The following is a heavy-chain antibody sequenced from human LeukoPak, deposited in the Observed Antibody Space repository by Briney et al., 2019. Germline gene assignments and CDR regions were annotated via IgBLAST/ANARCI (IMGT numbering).Heavy chain of an antibody. CDR3: ARWIGSYGSDC. CDR2: ISSSSSYI. Sequence: SGGSLRLSCAASGFTFSSYSMNWVRQAPGKGLEWVSSISSSSSYIYYADSVKGRFTISRDNAKNSLYLQMNSLRAEDTAVYYCARWIGSYGSDCWGQGTLVTVSS. V-gene: IGHV3-21*01. J-gene: IGHJ4*02. CDR1: GFTFSSYS. D-gene: IGHD1-26*01.